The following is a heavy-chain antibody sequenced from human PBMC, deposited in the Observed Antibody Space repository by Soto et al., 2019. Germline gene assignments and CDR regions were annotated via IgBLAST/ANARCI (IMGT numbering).Heavy chain of an antibody. V-gene: IGHV3-74*01. D-gene: IGHD2-21*02. CDR1: GFTFGTYW. CDR3: ARRAYCGGDCYSGFGY. CDR2: INSDGSTT. Sequence: GGSLRLSCAASGFTFGTYWMHWVRQAPGKGLVWVSRINSDGSTTTYADSVKGRFTISRDNAKNTLYLQMTSLRAEDTDVYYCARRAYCGGDCYSGFGYWGRGTLVTVSS. J-gene: IGHJ4*02.